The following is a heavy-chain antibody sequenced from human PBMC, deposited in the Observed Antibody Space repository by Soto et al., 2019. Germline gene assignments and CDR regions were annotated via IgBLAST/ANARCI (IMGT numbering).Heavy chain of an antibody. J-gene: IGHJ6*02. Sequence: PSETLSLTCTVSGGSISSYYWSWIRQPAGKGLEWIGRIYTSGSTNYNPSLKSRVTMSVDTSKNQFSLKLSSVTAADTAVYYCVGYCSGGSCSRTYYYGMDVWGQGTTVT. V-gene: IGHV4-4*07. CDR2: IYTSGST. D-gene: IGHD2-15*01. CDR1: GGSISSYY. CDR3: VGYCSGGSCSRTYYYGMDV.